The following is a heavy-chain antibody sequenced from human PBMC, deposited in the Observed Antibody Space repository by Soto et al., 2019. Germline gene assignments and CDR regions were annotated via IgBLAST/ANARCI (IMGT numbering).Heavy chain of an antibody. D-gene: IGHD6-6*01. CDR2: ISGSGGST. CDR1: GFSFSSYA. V-gene: IGHV3-23*01. CDR3: AKGGAALPLRGDY. J-gene: IGHJ4*02. Sequence: EVQLLGSGGGLVQPGGSLRVSCAASGFSFSSYAMSWVRQAPGNGLEWVSAISGSGGSTYYADSVKGRFTISRDNSKNTLYLQMNSLRAEDTAVYYCAKGGAALPLRGDYWGQGTLVTVSS.